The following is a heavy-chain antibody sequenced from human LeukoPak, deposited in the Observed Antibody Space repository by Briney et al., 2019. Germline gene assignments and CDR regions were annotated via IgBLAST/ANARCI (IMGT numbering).Heavy chain of an antibody. J-gene: IGHJ3*02. Sequence: SETLSLTCTVSGGSISSYYWSWIRQPPGKGLEWIGYIYYSGSTNYNPSLKSRVTISVDTSKNQFSLRLSSVTAADTAVYYCARSVVTTTYDAFDIWGQGTMVTVSS. V-gene: IGHV4-59*12. CDR2: IYYSGST. D-gene: IGHD3-22*01. CDR1: GGSISSYY. CDR3: ARSVVTTTYDAFDI.